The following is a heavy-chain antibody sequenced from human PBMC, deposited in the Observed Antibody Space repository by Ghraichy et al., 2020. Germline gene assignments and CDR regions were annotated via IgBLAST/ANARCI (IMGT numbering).Heavy chain of an antibody. Sequence: ASVNVSCKASGYTFTDYVITWVRQAPGQGLEWMGWSSAYNGYTNFRQKFQGRVTMTTDTSTSTAYMELTSLRSDDTAVYYCARETDREYSSGRRRYGMDVWGQGSTVTLSS. J-gene: IGHJ6*02. CDR3: ARETDREYSSGRRRYGMDV. V-gene: IGHV1-18*01. CDR1: GYTFTDYV. D-gene: IGHD3-22*01. CDR2: SSAYNGYT.